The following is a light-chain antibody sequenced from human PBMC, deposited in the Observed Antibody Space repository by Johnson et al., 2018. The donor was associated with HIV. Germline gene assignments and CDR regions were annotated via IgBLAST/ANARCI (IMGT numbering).Light chain of an antibody. V-gene: IGLV1-51*01. CDR1: SSNIGNNY. Sequence: QSVLTQPPSVSAAPGQKVTISCSGSSSNIGNNYVSWYQQLPGTAPKLLIYDNNKRPSGIPARFSVSKSGTSATLGITALQTGDEADYYCGTWDSSLSVYVFGTGTKVSVL. CDR3: GTWDSSLSVYV. CDR2: DNN. J-gene: IGLJ1*01.